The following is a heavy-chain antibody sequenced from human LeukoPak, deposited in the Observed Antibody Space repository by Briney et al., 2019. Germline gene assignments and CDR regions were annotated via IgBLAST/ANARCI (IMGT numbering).Heavy chain of an antibody. V-gene: IGHV1-3*01. CDR3: ARNLVGKTDFDY. J-gene: IGHJ4*02. CDR2: INAGNGET. D-gene: IGHD6-19*01. Sequence: ASVKVSCKTSGYTFTSYAIHWVRQAPGQRLEWMGWINAGNGETKYSQRFQGRVTITRDTSATTAYMELSSLRSEDTAVYYCARNLVGKTDFDYWSQGTLVTVSS. CDR1: GYTFTSYA.